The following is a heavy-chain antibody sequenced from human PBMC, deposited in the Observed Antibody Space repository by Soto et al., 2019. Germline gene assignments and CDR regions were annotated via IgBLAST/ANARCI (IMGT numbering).Heavy chain of an antibody. D-gene: IGHD2-15*01. CDR2: IYSSENT. CDR3: ARVGCSGGSCYGYYYYGMDV. CDR1: GGSVSTNSYS. V-gene: IGHV4-39*02. J-gene: IGHJ6*02. Sequence: SETLSLTCTVSGGSVSTNSYSWGWIRQSPGKGLEWIGTIYSSENTYYNPSLLRRVTISVDTSKNDFSLRLSSVTAADTAVYYCARVGCSGGSCYGYYYYGMDVWGQGTTVTVSS.